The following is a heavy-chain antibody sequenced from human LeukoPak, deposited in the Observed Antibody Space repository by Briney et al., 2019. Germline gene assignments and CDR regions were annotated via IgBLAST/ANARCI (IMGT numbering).Heavy chain of an antibody. CDR3: ARAPSGWLRQFDY. J-gene: IGHJ4*02. CDR2: IYYSGST. CDR1: GGSISSYY. Sequence: SETLSLTCTVSGGSISSYYWNWIRQPPGKGLEWIGYIYYSGSTNYNPSLKSRVTISVDTSKNQFSLKLSSVTAADTAVYYCARAPSGWLRQFDYWGQGTLVTVSS. D-gene: IGHD5-12*01. V-gene: IGHV4-59*01.